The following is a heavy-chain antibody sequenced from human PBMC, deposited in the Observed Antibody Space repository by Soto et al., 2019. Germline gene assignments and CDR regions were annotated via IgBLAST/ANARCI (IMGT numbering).Heavy chain of an antibody. D-gene: IGHD1-7*01. CDR2: IYYAGST. J-gene: IGHJ4*02. V-gene: IGHV4-59*08. CDR1: GCSMISYY. CDR3: ARLGAWNSIAY. Sequence: SETLSLTCTFSGCSMISYYWSWIRQPPGRGLEWIGFIYYAGSTKYNPSLNSRVTISVDTSKNQFSLTVTSVTAADTAVYYCARLGAWNSIAYWGQGTLVTVSS.